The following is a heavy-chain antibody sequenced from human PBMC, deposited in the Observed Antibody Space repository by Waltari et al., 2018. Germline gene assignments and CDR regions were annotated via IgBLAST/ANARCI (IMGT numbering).Heavy chain of an antibody. CDR2: INPNSGGT. CDR1: GYTFIGYY. V-gene: IGHV1-2*02. J-gene: IGHJ4*02. Sequence: QVQLVQSGAEVKKPGASVKVSCKASGYTFIGYYMHWVRQAPGQGLEWMGWINPNSGGTNDAQEFQGRVTRTRDTSISTAYMELSRLRSDDTAAYYCARSVRSPVVSPFDYWGQGTLVTVSS. CDR3: ARSVRSPVVSPFDY. D-gene: IGHD2-15*01.